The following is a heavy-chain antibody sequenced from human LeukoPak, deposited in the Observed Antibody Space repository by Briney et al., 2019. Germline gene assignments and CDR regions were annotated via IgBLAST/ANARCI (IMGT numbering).Heavy chain of an antibody. CDR1: GYTFTGYY. CDR2: INTNRGET. V-gene: IGHV1-2*02. Sequence: DSVTVSCTASGYTFTGYYMHWVRQAPGQGLEWMGWINTNRGETNYAQKFKGRVTITRETNNSTAYMEMSRLRSDATAVYYCARVRQLLLSLYFDYWGQGTLVTVS. D-gene: IGHD2-2*01. J-gene: IGHJ4*02. CDR3: ARVRQLLLSLYFDY.